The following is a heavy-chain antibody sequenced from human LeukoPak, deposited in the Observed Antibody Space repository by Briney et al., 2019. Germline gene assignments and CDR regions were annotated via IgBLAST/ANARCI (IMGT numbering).Heavy chain of an antibody. CDR3: AKDRTAPHSSSWYPYFGY. CDR2: ISGSGGST. Sequence: GGSLRLSCAASGFTFSSYAMSWVRQAPGKGLERVSAISGSGGSTSVKGRFTISRDNSKNTLYLQMNSLRAEDTAVYYCAKDRTAPHSSSWYPYFGYWGQGTLVTVSS. CDR1: GFTFSSYA. V-gene: IGHV3-23*01. J-gene: IGHJ4*02. D-gene: IGHD6-13*01.